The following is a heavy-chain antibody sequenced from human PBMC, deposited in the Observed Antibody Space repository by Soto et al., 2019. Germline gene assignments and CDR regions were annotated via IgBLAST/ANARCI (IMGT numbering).Heavy chain of an antibody. V-gene: IGHV3-64*01. J-gene: IGHJ5*02. Sequence: EVQLVEAGGGLVQPGGALRLSCVASGFTFSSYGMHWVRQAPGKGLEFVSAITGNGGRIYYANSVKGRFTISRDNSKELPDPQMGSLRAEDTAVYYCARRNTRYDLWGQRTLVNGSS. CDR2: ITGNGGRI. CDR3: ARRNTRYDL. CDR1: GFTFSSYG. D-gene: IGHD2-15*01.